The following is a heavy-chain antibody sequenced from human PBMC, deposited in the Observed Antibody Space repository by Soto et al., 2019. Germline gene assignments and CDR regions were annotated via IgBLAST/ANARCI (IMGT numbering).Heavy chain of an antibody. CDR3: ARESHEIWAGPHCVWYFDL. CDR1: GGSFSGYY. V-gene: IGHV4-34*01. Sequence: QVQLQQWGAGPLRPLETLSLTCGVSGGSFSGYYWAWIRQSPGQGLEWIGEINDRGYINSTPSLKIRVSISVDRSKNHYSLQLRSVTAADTAVYYWARESHEIWAGPHCVWYFDLWGRGTLVTVSS. J-gene: IGHJ2*01. CDR2: INDRGYI. D-gene: IGHD2-21*01.